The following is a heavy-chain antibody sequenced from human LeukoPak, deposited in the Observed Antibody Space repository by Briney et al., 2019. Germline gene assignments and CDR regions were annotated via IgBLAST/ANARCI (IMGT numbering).Heavy chain of an antibody. Sequence: SETLSLTCTVDGGSISSYYWSWIRQPAGKGMEWLGRFHISGSTNYSPSLKSRVTMSVDTSKNQFSLKLSSVTAADTAVYYCARDPGYGDSGWFDPWGQGTLVTVSS. CDR1: GGSISSYY. J-gene: IGHJ5*02. CDR3: ARDPGYGDSGWFDP. D-gene: IGHD4-17*01. V-gene: IGHV4-4*07. CDR2: FHISGST.